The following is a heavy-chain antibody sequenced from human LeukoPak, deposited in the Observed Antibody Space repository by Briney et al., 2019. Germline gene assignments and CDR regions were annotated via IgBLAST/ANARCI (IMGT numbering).Heavy chain of an antibody. J-gene: IGHJ6*03. CDR3: ARDGLPDLYYYYYYYMDV. CDR1: GFTFSSYA. Sequence: PGGSLRLSCAASGFTFSSYAMSWFRQAPGKGLEWVSSISSSSSYIYYADSVKGRFTISRDNAKNSLYLQMNSLRAEDTAVYYCARDGLPDLYYYYYYYMDVWGKGTTVTVSS. D-gene: IGHD5/OR15-5a*01. V-gene: IGHV3-21*01. CDR2: ISSSSSYI.